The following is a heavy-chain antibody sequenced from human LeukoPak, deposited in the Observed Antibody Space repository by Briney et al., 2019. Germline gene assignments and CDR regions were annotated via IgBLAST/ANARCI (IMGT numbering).Heavy chain of an antibody. V-gene: IGHV4-59*08. CDR1: ARSLSTYS. CDR2: VYYSGSP. CDR3: ARHSRYGDCDY. D-gene: IGHD4-17*01. Sequence: PSETLSLTCTLSARSLSTYSWSWIRHPPGNGLEWIAYVYYSGSPSYNPSLKTRVTIPVDMSKNQCALKLSSVTAADTAVYDCARHSRYGDCDYGGQGTLLTVSS. J-gene: IGHJ4*02.